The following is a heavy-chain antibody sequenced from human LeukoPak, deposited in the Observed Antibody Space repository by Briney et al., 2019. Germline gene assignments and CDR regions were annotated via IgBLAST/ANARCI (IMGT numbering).Heavy chain of an antibody. V-gene: IGHV3-23*01. CDR2: IYENGGTT. J-gene: IGHJ4*02. Sequence: GGSLRLSCVGSGFTFRSHAMSWVRQAPEKGLEFVSGIYENGGTTYYADSVKGRFSISRDNSKNTLYLQMDSLRGEDTAVYYCARALGGDGYWGQGTLVTVSS. D-gene: IGHD2-21*02. CDR3: ARALGGDGY. CDR1: GFTFRSHA.